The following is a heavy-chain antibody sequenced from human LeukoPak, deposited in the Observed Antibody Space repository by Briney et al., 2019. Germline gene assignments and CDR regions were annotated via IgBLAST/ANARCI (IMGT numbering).Heavy chain of an antibody. CDR2: FGSDGKT. CDR1: GFTFSGYA. Sequence: GGSLRLSCAASGFTFSGYAMSWVRQAPGKGLEWVSGFGSDGKTHYAESVQGRFAISRDPSKTTLYLQLNSLRTEDTALYYCARDLHYWAAMDVWGQGTTVTVSS. D-gene: IGHD2-8*02. CDR3: ARDLHYWAAMDV. J-gene: IGHJ6*02. V-gene: IGHV3-23*01.